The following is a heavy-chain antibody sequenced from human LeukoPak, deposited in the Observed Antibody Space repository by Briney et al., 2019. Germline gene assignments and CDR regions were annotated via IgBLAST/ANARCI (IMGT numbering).Heavy chain of an antibody. D-gene: IGHD5-18*01. Sequence: SVKVSCKASGYTFTSYGISWVRQAPGQGLEWMGWISAYNGNINYAQKFQGRVTMTTDTSTSTAYMELRSLRSDDTAVYYCARESRGYRYGYFYYYDMDVWGQGTTVTVSS. CDR1: GYTFTSYG. CDR3: ARESRGYRYGYFYYYDMDV. J-gene: IGHJ6*02. V-gene: IGHV1-18*01. CDR2: ISAYNGNI.